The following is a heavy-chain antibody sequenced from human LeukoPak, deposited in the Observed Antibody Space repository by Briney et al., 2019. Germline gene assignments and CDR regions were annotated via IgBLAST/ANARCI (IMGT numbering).Heavy chain of an antibody. D-gene: IGHD2-2*01. Sequence: PGGSLRLSCTASGFSFDEHAMHWVRQAPGKGLEWVSGISWSSGIIVYAGSVRGRFTISRDNAKNSLYLQMNSLRAEDMAVYYCAKDLCSTSCALGDWGQGTLVTVSS. CDR2: ISWSSGII. CDR3: AKDLCSTSCALGD. CDR1: GFSFDEHA. J-gene: IGHJ4*02. V-gene: IGHV3-9*03.